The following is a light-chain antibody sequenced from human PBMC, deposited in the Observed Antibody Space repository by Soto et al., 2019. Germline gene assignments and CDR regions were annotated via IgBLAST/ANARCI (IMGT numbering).Light chain of an antibody. Sequence: DIPMTQSPSSLSASVGDRVTITCRASQSISSYLNWYQQKPGKAPKLLIYAESSLQSGVPSRFSGSGSGTDFTLTISSLQPEDFATYYCQQSYSTLVTFGQGTKLEIK. V-gene: IGKV1-39*01. CDR1: QSISSY. CDR2: AES. CDR3: QQSYSTLVT. J-gene: IGKJ2*01.